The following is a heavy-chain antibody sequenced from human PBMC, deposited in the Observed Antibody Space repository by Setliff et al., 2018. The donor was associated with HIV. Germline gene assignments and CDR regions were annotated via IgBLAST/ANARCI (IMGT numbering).Heavy chain of an antibody. J-gene: IGHJ3*02. V-gene: IGHV7-4-1*02. CDR3: ARTLTGYSAHDAFDI. CDR1: GYTFTSYA. Sequence: ASVKVSCKASGYTFTSYAMNWVRQAPGQGLEWLGWINTNTGNPTYAQGFTGRFVFSLDTPVSTAYLQISSLKAEDTAVYYCARTLTGYSAHDAFDIWGQGTMVTVSS. CDR2: INTNTGNP. D-gene: IGHD3-9*01.